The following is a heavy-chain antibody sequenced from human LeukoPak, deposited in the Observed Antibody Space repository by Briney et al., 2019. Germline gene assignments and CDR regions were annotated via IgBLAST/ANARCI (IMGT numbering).Heavy chain of an antibody. J-gene: IGHJ4*02. CDR2: ISSSSSYI. Sequence: PGGSLRLSCAASGFTFSSYSMNWVRQAPGKGLEWVSSISSSSSYIYYADSVKGRFTISRDNAKNSLYLQMNSLRAEDTAVYYCARRYYDSSGYYSLDYWGQGTLVTVSS. CDR1: GFTFSSYS. D-gene: IGHD3-22*01. V-gene: IGHV3-21*01. CDR3: ARRYYDSSGYYSLDY.